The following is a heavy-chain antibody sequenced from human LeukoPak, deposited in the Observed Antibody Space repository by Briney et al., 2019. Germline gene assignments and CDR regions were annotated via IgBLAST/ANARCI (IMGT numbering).Heavy chain of an antibody. V-gene: IGHV4-38-2*01. CDR3: ARHSGGSGSYPFDY. Sequence: TSETLSLTCALSGYSIGTGYYWGWIRQPPGKGLEWIASIYQIGSAYYNPSLKSRVTISIDRSKNQFSLNLRSVTAADAAVYYCARHSGGSGSYPFDYWGQGTLVTVSS. J-gene: IGHJ4*02. CDR2: IYQIGSA. CDR1: GYSIGTGYY. D-gene: IGHD3-10*01.